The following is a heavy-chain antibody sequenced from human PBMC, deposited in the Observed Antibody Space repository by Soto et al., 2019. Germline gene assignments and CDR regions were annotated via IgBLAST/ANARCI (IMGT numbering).Heavy chain of an antibody. Sequence: EVQLVESGGGLVQSGGSLRLSCEASGFSFITYWMKWVRQAPRKGLEWLASIKEDGSEKQYVDSVKGRFTISRDNAKNSLYLQMNSLSEEDTAVYYCVRAISGSFALWGQGTVVTVSS. CDR3: VRAISGSFAL. V-gene: IGHV3-7*04. J-gene: IGHJ4*02. CDR2: IKEDGSEK. CDR1: GFSFITYW. D-gene: IGHD3-9*01.